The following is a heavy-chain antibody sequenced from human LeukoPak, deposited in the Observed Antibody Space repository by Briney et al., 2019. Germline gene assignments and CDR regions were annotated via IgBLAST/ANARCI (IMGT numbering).Heavy chain of an antibody. J-gene: IGHJ6*02. CDR3: ARDPAFYYGSSAYGMDV. V-gene: IGHV3-48*04. Sequence: GGSLRLSCAASGFTFSSYSLNWVRQAPGKGLEWVSYISSSSSTIYYADSVKGRFTISRDNAKNSLYLQMNSLRAEDTAVFYCARDPAFYYGSSAYGMDVWGQGTTVTVSS. CDR1: GFTFSSYS. D-gene: IGHD3-22*01. CDR2: ISSSSSTI.